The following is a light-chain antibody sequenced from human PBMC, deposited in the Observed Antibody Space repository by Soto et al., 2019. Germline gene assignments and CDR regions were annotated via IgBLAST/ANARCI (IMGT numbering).Light chain of an antibody. V-gene: IGLV2-14*01. J-gene: IGLJ1*01. CDR2: EVS. Sequence: QSALTQPASVSGSPGQSIAISCTGSSSDVGNYNYVSWYQQHPGKFPKLIIYEVSNRPSGVSNRFSGSKSGNTASLTISGLQAEDEADYYCSSYTTSSTRVFGTGTKLTVL. CDR3: SSYTTSSTRV. CDR1: SSDVGNYNY.